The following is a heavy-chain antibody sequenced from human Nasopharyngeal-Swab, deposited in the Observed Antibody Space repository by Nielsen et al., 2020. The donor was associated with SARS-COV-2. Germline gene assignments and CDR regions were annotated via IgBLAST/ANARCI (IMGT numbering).Heavy chain of an antibody. Sequence: SDPLSSTFAVHGGSFRGYYWTGFGQPPGKGLEWFGEINHSGSTNYNPSLKSRVTVSVDTSTNQFSLKLCSATAADTAVYYCARDNRGGPRLEPWHRYYYYGMDVWGQGTTVTVSS. J-gene: IGHJ6*02. CDR3: ARDNRGGPRLEPWHRYYYYGMDV. CDR1: GGSFRGYY. V-gene: IGHV4-34*01. D-gene: IGHD1-1*01. CDR2: INHSGST.